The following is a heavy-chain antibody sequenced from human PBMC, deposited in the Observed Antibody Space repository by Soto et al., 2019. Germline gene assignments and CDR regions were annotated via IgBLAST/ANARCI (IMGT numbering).Heavy chain of an antibody. V-gene: IGHV1-8*01. CDR2: INPNSGNI. Sequence: ASVKVSCKASGNTFTSYDINWVRQATGHGLEWMGWINPNSGNIGYAQKFQGRVTMTRDTAIRTAYMEVSRLRSDDTAVYYCARGRASGSYYPLDYWGQGTLVTVSS. CDR1: GNTFTSYD. J-gene: IGHJ4*02. D-gene: IGHD3-10*01. CDR3: ARGRASGSYYPLDY.